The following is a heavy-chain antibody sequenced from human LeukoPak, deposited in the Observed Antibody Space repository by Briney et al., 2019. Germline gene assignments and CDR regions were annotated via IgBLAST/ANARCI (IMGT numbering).Heavy chain of an antibody. CDR1: GFTFSSYE. J-gene: IGHJ4*02. D-gene: IGHD3-16*01. CDR3: ASARGPCGDYAGGYFDY. CDR2: ISSSGSTI. Sequence: PGGSLRLSCAASGFTFSSYEMNWVRQAPGKGLEWVSYISSSGSTIYYADSVKGRFTISRDNAKNSLYLQMNSLRAEDTAVYYCASARGPCGDYAGGYFDYWGQGTLVTVSS. V-gene: IGHV3-48*03.